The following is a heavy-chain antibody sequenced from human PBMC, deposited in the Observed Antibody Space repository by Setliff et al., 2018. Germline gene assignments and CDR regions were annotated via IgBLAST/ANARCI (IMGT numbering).Heavy chain of an antibody. CDR1: GYSISSGYY. Sequence: SETLSLTCAVSGYSISSGYYWGWIRQPPGKGLEWIVSIYHSGSTYYNPSLKSRVTISVDTSKNQFSLKLSSVTAADTAMYYCARILGYCSGGSCDVPYWGQGTLVTVSS. J-gene: IGHJ4*02. D-gene: IGHD2-15*01. CDR3: ARILGYCSGGSCDVPY. V-gene: IGHV4-38-2*01. CDR2: IYHSGST.